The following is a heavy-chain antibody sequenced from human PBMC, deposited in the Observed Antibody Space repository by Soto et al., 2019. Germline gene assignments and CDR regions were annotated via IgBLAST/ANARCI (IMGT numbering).Heavy chain of an antibody. CDR1: GGSFSGYY. CDR2: INHSGST. CDR3: ARGRSNYAFYYYMDV. D-gene: IGHD4-4*01. J-gene: IGHJ6*03. Sequence: QVQLQQWGAGLLKPSETLSLTCAVYGGSFSGYYWSWIRQPPGKGLEWIGEINHSGSTNYNPSLKSRVTISVDTSKNQFSLKLSSVTAADTAVYYCARGRSNYAFYYYMDVWGKGTTVTVSS. V-gene: IGHV4-34*01.